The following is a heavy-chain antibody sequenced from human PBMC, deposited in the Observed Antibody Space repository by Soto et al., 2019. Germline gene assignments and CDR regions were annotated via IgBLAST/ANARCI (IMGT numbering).Heavy chain of an antibody. CDR3: GRARGHYYYNSSVNANFDY. V-gene: IGHV4-31*03. CDR1: GGSISSGGYY. D-gene: IGHD3-22*01. Sequence: SETLSLTCTVSGGSISSGGYYWSWIRQHPGKGLEWIGYIYYSGSTYYNPSLKSRVTISVDTSKNQFSLKLSSVTAADTAVFFCGRARGHYYYNSSVNANFDYGGKGTLATFSS. CDR2: IYYSGST. J-gene: IGHJ4*02.